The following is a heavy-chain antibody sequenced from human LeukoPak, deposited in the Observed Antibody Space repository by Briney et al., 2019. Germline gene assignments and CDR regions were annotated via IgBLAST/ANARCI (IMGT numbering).Heavy chain of an antibody. V-gene: IGHV3-48*03. J-gene: IGHJ4*02. CDR1: GFIFSNCE. Sequence: PGGSLRLSCAASGFIFSNCEMNWVRRAPGKGREWVSYISGSSSTVYYADSVKGRFTISRDNVKNSLYLHMNSLRAEDTAVYYCARSFGNWGQGTLVTVSS. D-gene: IGHD1-14*01. CDR3: ARSFGN. CDR2: ISGSSSTV.